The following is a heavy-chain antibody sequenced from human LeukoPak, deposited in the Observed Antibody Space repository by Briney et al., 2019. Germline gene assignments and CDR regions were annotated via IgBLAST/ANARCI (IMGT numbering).Heavy chain of an antibody. CDR3: ARRYYDSSGYYEAHDY. J-gene: IGHJ4*02. Sequence: SVKVSCKASGGTFSSYAISWVRQAPGQGLEWMGGIIPIFGTANYAQKFQGRVTITADKSTSTAYMELSSLRSDDTALYFCARRYYDSSGYYEAHDYWGQGTLVTVSS. V-gene: IGHV1-69*06. D-gene: IGHD3-22*01. CDR1: GGTFSSYA. CDR2: IIPIFGTA.